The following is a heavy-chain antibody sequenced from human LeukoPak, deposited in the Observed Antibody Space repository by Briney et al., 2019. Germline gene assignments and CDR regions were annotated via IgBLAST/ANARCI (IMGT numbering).Heavy chain of an antibody. J-gene: IGHJ4*02. Sequence: GGSLRLSCAASGFTVSSNYMSWVRQAPGKGLEWVSVIYSGGSTYYADSVKGRFTISRDNSKNTLYLQMNSLRAGDTAVYYCAREVDYGDYYFDYWGQGTLVTVSS. V-gene: IGHV3-53*01. CDR3: AREVDYGDYYFDY. D-gene: IGHD4-17*01. CDR1: GFTVSSNY. CDR2: IYSGGST.